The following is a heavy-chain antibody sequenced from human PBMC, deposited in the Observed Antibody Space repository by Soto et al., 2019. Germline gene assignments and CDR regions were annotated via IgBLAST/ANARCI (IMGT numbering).Heavy chain of an antibody. CDR3: ARHGGTGTTVGFDP. CDR2: IYYSGST. Sequence: SETLSLTCTVSGGSISSSSYYWGWIRQPPGKGLEWVGSIYYSGSTYYNPSLKSRVTISVDTSKNQFSLKLSSVTAADTAVYYCARHGGTGTTVGFDPWGQGTLVTVSS. V-gene: IGHV4-39*01. CDR1: GGSISSSSYY. D-gene: IGHD1-7*01. J-gene: IGHJ5*02.